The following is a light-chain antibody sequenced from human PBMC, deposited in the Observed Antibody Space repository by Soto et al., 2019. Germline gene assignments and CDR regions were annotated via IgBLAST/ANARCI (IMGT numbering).Light chain of an antibody. V-gene: IGKV3-15*01. CDR3: QQYNNWPLT. J-gene: IGKJ4*01. CDR1: QSISSN. CDR2: DAS. Sequence: ETVMTQSPATLSVSPGERSTLSFSASQSISSNLAWFQQKPGQAPRLLIYDASTMATGFPARFSGSGSGTEFTLTISSLQSEDFAVYYCQQYNNWPLTFGGGTKVDIK.